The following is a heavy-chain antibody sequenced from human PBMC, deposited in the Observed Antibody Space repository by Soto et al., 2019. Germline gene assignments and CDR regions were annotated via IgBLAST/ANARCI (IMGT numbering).Heavy chain of an antibody. Sequence: SVKVSCKACGGTFSSYAISWVRQAPGQGLEWMGGIIPIFGTANYAQKFQGRVTITADKSTSTAYMELSSLRSEDTAVYYCARDRGYSYGPDAFDIWGQGTMVTVSS. CDR1: GGTFSSYA. CDR2: IIPIFGTA. J-gene: IGHJ3*02. D-gene: IGHD5-18*01. CDR3: ARDRGYSYGPDAFDI. V-gene: IGHV1-69*06.